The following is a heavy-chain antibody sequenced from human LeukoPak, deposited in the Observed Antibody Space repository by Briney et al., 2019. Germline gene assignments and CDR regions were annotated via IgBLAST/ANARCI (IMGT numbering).Heavy chain of an antibody. J-gene: IGHJ5*02. D-gene: IGHD6-13*01. V-gene: IGHV1-69*13. CDR2: IIPIFGTA. CDR3: ARQGIAAAGTEAVSWFDP. CDR1: GGTFSSYA. Sequence: EASVKVSCKASGGTFSSYAISWVRQAPGQGLEWMGGIIPIFGTANYAQKFQGRVTITADESTSTAYMELGSLRSEDTAVYYCARQGIAAAGTEAVSWFDPWGQGTLVTVSS.